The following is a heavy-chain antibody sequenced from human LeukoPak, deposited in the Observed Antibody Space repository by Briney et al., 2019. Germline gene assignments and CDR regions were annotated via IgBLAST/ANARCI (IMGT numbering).Heavy chain of an antibody. CDR3: ARAPDYGGNPYYFDY. CDR1: GYSFTSYW. Sequence: GESLKISCKGSGYSFTSYWIGWVRQMPAKGLEWMGIIYPGDSDTRYSPSFQGQVTISADKSISTAYLQWSSLKASDTAMYYCARAPDYGGNPYYFDYWGQGTLVTVSS. V-gene: IGHV5-51*01. J-gene: IGHJ4*02. D-gene: IGHD4-23*01. CDR2: IYPGDSDT.